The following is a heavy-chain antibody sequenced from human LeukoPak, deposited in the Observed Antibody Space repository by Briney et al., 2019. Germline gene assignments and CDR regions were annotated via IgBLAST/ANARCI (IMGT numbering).Heavy chain of an antibody. CDR3: ARDLHPRLAGFFDY. CDR1: GFTVSSYY. V-gene: IGHV3-53*01. D-gene: IGHD3-3*02. J-gene: IGHJ4*02. CDR2: IYTGGGR. Sequence: GGSLRLSCAASGFTVSSYYMNWVRQAPGKELEWVSVIYTGGGRYYADSVRGRFTISRDTSKNMVFLQMNSLRVEDTAVYYCARDLHPRLAGFFDYWGQGTLVTVSS.